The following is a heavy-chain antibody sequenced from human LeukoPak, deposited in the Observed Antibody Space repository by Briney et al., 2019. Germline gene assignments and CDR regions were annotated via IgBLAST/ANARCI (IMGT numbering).Heavy chain of an antibody. CDR2: FKSKSDGGTT. D-gene: IGHD6-13*01. J-gene: IGHJ6*04. CDR3: WAAAAYYYYYGMDV. CDR1: GFTFNNAR. Sequence: GGPVSLPCAASGFTFNNARWIWPPRAQGKGWEGFGRFKSKSDGGTTDYAAPVKGRFTISKDDSKNTLYLQMNSRKTEDTAVYYCWAAAAYYYYYGMDVWGKGTTVTVSS. V-gene: IGHV3-15*01.